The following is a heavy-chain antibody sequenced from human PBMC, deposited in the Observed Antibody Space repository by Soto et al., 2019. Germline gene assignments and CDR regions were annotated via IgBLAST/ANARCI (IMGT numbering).Heavy chain of an antibody. CDR2: ISAYNGNT. J-gene: IGHJ3*02. Sequence: ASVKVSCKASGYTFTSYGISWVRQAPGQGLERMGWISAYNGNTNYAQKLQGRVTMTTDTSTSTAYMELRSLRSDDTAVYYCARDTIAITMVRGVTVSFDIWGQGTMVTVSS. V-gene: IGHV1-18*01. CDR3: ARDTIAITMVRGVTVSFDI. D-gene: IGHD3-10*01. CDR1: GYTFTSYG.